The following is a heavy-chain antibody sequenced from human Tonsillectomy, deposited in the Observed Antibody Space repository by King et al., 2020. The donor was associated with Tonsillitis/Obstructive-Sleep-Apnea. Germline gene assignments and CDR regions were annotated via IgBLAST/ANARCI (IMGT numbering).Heavy chain of an antibody. V-gene: IGHV1-2*06. CDR1: GYTFTAYY. D-gene: IGHD3-3*01. CDR2: IIPNSGGT. J-gene: IGHJ3*02. Sequence: QLVQSGAEVKKPGASVTVSCKASGYTFTAYYIHWVRQAPGQGLEWMGRIIPNSGGTNYAQKFQGRVTMAGDTSIRTAYMELTRLRSDDTAMYYCATYYDFCGGYNALDIWGQGTMVTVSS. CDR3: ATYYDFCGGYNALDI.